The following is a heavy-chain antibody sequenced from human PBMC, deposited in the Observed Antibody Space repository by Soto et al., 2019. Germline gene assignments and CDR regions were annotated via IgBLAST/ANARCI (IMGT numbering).Heavy chain of an antibody. CDR3: AKAELTEPLRYFDWFRYYFDY. D-gene: IGHD3-9*01. V-gene: IGHV3-23*01. J-gene: IGHJ4*02. CDR1: GFTFSSYA. Sequence: GGSLRLSCAASGFTFSSYAMSWVRQAPGKGLEWVSAISGSGGSTYYADSVKGRFTISRDNSKNTLYLQMNSLRAEDTAVYYCAKAELTEPLRYFDWFRYYFDYWGQGTLVTVSS. CDR2: ISGSGGST.